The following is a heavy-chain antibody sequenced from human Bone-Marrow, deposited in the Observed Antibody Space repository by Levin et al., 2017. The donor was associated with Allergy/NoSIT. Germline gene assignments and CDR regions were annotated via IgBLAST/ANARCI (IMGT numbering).Heavy chain of an antibody. CDR3: ARRQGIAAAGSELYYDGMDV. Sequence: GGSLRLSCAASGFTFSSYAMHWVRQAPGKGLEWVAVISYDGSNKYYADSVKGRFTISRDNSKNTLYLQMNSLRAEDTAVYYCARRQGIAAAGSELYYDGMDVWGQGTTVTVSS. CDR1: GFTFSSYA. D-gene: IGHD6-13*01. V-gene: IGHV3-30-3*01. CDR2: ISYDGSNK. J-gene: IGHJ6*02.